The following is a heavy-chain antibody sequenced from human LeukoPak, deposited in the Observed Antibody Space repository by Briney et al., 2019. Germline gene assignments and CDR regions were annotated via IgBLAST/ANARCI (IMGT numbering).Heavy chain of an antibody. D-gene: IGHD5-24*01. CDR2: ISYDGSNK. V-gene: IGHV3-30*18. J-gene: IGHJ4*02. Sequence: GWALILSCAASGFTFSSYVMHWVRQAPGKGLEWVAVISYDGSNKYYADSVKGRFTISRDNSKNTVFLQMSSLRAEDTAIYYCAKDDAWLQFWNWGQGTQVTVSS. CDR3: AKDDAWLQFWN. CDR1: GFTFSSYV.